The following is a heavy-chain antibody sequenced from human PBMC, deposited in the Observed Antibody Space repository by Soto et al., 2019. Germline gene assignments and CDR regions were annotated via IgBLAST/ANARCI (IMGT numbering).Heavy chain of an antibody. CDR1: GDSMTSYY. D-gene: IGHD2-15*01. CDR2: IYYSGTI. V-gene: IGHV4-59*01. CDR3: ARGAAFWFDP. Sequence: QVQLQESGPGLVKPSETLSLTCSVSGDSMTSYYWGWIRQTPGKGPEWIGYIYYSGTINYNPSLRSRVTISMDASKSQFSLKLNSVTPVDTAVYFCARGAAFWFDPWGQGTLVTVSS. J-gene: IGHJ5*02.